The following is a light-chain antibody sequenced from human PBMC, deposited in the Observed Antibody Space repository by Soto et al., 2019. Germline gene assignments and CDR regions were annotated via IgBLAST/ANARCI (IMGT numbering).Light chain of an antibody. CDR1: QSVSSSY. Sequence: DIVLTQSPGTLSLSPGERATLSCTASQSVSSSYLAWYQHKPGQAPRLLIYGASNRATGIPDRFSGSGSGTDFTLTINRLEPEDFAVYFCQQYGASPRFGQGTRLEIK. J-gene: IGKJ5*01. CDR3: QQYGASPR. CDR2: GAS. V-gene: IGKV3-20*01.